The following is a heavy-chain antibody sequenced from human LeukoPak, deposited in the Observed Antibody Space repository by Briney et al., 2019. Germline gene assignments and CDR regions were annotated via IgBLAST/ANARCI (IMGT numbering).Heavy chain of an antibody. D-gene: IGHD6-19*01. CDR3: ARDRPSTMSVAGTD. CDR2: ISAYNGNT. Sequence: ASVKVSCKASGYTFTSYGISWVRQAPGQGLEWMGWISAYNGNTNYAQKLQGRVTMTTDTSTSTAYMELRSLRSDDTAVYYCARDRPSTMSVAGTDWGQGTLVTVSS. CDR1: GYTFTSYG. V-gene: IGHV1-18*01. J-gene: IGHJ4*02.